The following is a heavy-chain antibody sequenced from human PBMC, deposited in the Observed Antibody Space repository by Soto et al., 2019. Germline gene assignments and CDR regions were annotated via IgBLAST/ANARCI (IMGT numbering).Heavy chain of an antibody. V-gene: IGHV2-70*12. D-gene: IGHD3-10*01. J-gene: IGHJ6*02. CDR1: GFSLTTPGMC. CDR2: IDWDDDK. CDR3: AHIRGAGAYYYYPMDV. Sequence: SGPTLVHPRQTLTLTCTFSGFSLTTPGMCVSWIRQPPGKALEWLAVIDWDDDKYYSTSLKTRLSISMDTSKNQVVLEMTNAAPVDTATYYCAHIRGAGAYYYYPMDVWGQGTTVTVSS.